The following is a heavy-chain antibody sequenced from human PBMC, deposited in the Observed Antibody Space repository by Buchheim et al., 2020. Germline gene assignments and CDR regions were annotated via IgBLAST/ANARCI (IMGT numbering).Heavy chain of an antibody. J-gene: IGHJ6*03. CDR1: GGTFSSYA. Sequence: QVQLVQSGAEVKKPGSSVKVSCKASGGTFSSYAISWVRQAPGQGLEWMGGIIPISGATNYAQKFQGRVTITADKSTSTAYLEVSSLRSEDTAVYYCARVQKSGGAIVAYDYYLDVWGKGTT. D-gene: IGHD3-16*02. CDR3: ARVQKSGGAIVAYDYYLDV. CDR2: IIPISGAT. V-gene: IGHV1-69*06.